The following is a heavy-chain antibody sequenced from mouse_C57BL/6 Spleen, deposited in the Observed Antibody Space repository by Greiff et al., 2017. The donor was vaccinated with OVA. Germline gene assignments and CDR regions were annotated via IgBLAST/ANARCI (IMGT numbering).Heavy chain of an antibody. Sequence: QVQLQQPGAELVRPGTSVKLSCKASGYTFTSYWMHWVKQRPGQGLEWIGVIDPSDSYTNYTQKFKGKATLTVDTSSSTAYMQLSSLTSEDSAVYYCARLTAHYFDYWGQGTTLTVSS. CDR3: ARLTAHYFDY. V-gene: IGHV1-59*01. D-gene: IGHD3-2*01. J-gene: IGHJ2*01. CDR1: GYTFTSYW. CDR2: IDPSDSYT.